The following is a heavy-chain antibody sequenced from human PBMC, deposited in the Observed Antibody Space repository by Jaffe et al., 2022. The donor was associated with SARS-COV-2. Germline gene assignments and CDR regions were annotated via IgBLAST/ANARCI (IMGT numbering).Heavy chain of an antibody. V-gene: IGHV1-69*01. CDR2: IIPIFGTA. D-gene: IGHD3-10*01. CDR1: GGTFSSYP. Sequence: QVQLVQSGAEVKKPGSSVKVSCKASGGTFSSYPISWVRQAPGQGLEWMGGIIPIFGTASYAQKFRGRVTITADESTSTAYMELNSLRSEDTAAYYCARGIRGFYYYYMDVWGKGTTVTVSS. CDR3: ARGIRGFYYYYMDV. J-gene: IGHJ6*03.